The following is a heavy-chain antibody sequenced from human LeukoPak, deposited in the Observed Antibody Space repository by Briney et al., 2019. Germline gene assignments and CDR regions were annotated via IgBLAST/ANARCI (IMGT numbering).Heavy chain of an antibody. CDR2: ISSSSSTI. D-gene: IGHD3-22*01. Sequence: PGGSLRLSCAASGFTFSSYSMNWVRQAPGKGLEWVSYISSSSSTIYYADSVKGRFTISRDNSKNTLYLQMNSLRAEDTAVYDCAKDSYYYDSSGYYSPQTDDAFDIWGQGTMVTVSS. J-gene: IGHJ3*02. V-gene: IGHV3-48*01. CDR3: AKDSYYYDSSGYYSPQTDDAFDI. CDR1: GFTFSSYS.